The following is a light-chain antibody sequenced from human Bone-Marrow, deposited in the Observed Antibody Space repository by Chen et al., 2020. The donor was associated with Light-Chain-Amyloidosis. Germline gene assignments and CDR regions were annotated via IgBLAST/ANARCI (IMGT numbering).Light chain of an antibody. Sequence: SYELTQPPSVSVSPGQTARITCSGDDLPTKYAYWYQQKPGQAPVVVIHRDPERPSGFYERFSGSRSGTTATLTISGVQAEDEADYHCQSADSSGTYEVIFGGGTKLTVL. J-gene: IGLJ2*01. CDR3: QSADSSGTYEVI. CDR2: RDP. V-gene: IGLV3-25*03. CDR1: DLPTKY.